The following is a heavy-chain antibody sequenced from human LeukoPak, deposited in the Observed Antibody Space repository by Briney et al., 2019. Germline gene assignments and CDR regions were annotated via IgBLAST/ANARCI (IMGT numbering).Heavy chain of an antibody. V-gene: IGHV1-2*02. D-gene: IGHD6-13*01. CDR3: ARDLLRKAGYSSSWYYFDY. CDR1: GYTFTSYG. J-gene: IGHJ4*02. Sequence: ASVKVSCKASGYTFTSYGISWVRQAPGQGLEWMGWINPNSGGTNYAQKFQGRVTMTRDTSISTAYMELSRLRSDDTAVYYCARDLLRKAGYSSSWYYFDYWGQGTLVTVSS. CDR2: INPNSGGT.